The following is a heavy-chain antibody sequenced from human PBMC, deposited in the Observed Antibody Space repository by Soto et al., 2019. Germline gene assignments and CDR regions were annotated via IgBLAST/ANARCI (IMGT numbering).Heavy chain of an antibody. D-gene: IGHD6-19*01. CDR2: AYYRSKWYI. V-gene: IGHV6-1*01. CDR3: VRSRVFIAVTSVTNYYYYYGMDV. CDR1: GDSVSSDSAA. J-gene: IGHJ6*02. Sequence: SQTLSLTCAISGDSVSSDSAAWNWIRQSPSRGLEWLGRAYYRSKWYIEYAPSVNSRITINPDTSKNQLSLQFISVNPEDTAVYYCVRSRVFIAVTSVTNYYYYYGMDVWGQGTTVTVS.